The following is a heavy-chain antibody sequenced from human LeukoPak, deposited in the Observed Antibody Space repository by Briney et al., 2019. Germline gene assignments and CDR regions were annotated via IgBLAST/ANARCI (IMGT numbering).Heavy chain of an antibody. V-gene: IGHV3-30-3*01. CDR2: ISYDGSNK. J-gene: IGHJ3*02. D-gene: IGHD5-18*01. CDR3: AREVKDTAMVPDAFDI. CDR1: GFTFSSYA. Sequence: GRSLRLSCAASGFTFSSYAMHWVRQAPGKGLEWVAVISYDGSNKYYADSVKGRFTISRDNSKNTLYLQMNSLRAEDTAVYYCAREVKDTAMVPDAFDIWGQGTMVTVSS.